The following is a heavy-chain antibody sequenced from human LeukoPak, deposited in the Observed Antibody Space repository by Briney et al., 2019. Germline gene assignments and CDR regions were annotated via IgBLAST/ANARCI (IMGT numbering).Heavy chain of an antibody. Sequence: SETLSLTCTVSGGSISSSSYYWGWIRQPPGKGLEWIGSIYYSGSTYYNPSLKSRVTISVDTSKNQFSLKLSSVTAADTAVYYCARIILTYYYDSSGSLDAFDIWGQGTMVTVPS. CDR3: ARIILTYYYDSSGSLDAFDI. CDR2: IYYSGST. J-gene: IGHJ3*02. D-gene: IGHD3-22*01. V-gene: IGHV4-39*07. CDR1: GGSISSSSYY.